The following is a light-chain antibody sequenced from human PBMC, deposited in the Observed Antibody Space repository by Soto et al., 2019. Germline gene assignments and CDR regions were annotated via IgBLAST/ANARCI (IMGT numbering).Light chain of an antibody. Sequence: QSVLTQSPSASASLGASVKLTCTLSSGHSSYAIVWHQQQPEKGPRYLMKLNSDGSHSKGDGIPDRFSGSSSGAERYLTISSLQSEDEADYYCQTWGTDTVIFGGGTKVTVL. CDR2: LNSDGSH. CDR3: QTWGTDTVI. V-gene: IGLV4-69*01. CDR1: SGHSSYA. J-gene: IGLJ2*01.